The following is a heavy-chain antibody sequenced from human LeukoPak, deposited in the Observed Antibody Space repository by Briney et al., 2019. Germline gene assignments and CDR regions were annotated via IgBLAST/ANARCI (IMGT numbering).Heavy chain of an antibody. V-gene: IGHV4-59*01. Sequence: SETLSLTCTVSGGSISSYYWSWIRQPPGKGLERIGYIYYSGSATYNSSLQSRVTISVDTSKNQFSLKLSSVTAADTAVYYCARVGPTTGIGDWGQGTLVTVSS. CDR3: ARVGPTTGIGD. D-gene: IGHD1-26*01. CDR2: IYYSGSA. J-gene: IGHJ4*02. CDR1: GGSISSYY.